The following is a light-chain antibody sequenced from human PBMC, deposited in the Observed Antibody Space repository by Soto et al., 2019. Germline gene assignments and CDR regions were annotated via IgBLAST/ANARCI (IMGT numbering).Light chain of an antibody. J-gene: IGKJ5*01. V-gene: IGKV3-20*01. Sequence: EIVMTQYPDTLSLSPGQRATLSCRASVSVRTDLAWYQQKPGQAPRLLIFDASSRATGVPDRFSGTGSETDFTLTISRLEPEDFAVYYCQQYDNSPITFGQGTRLEI. CDR2: DAS. CDR3: QQYDNSPIT. CDR1: VSVRTD.